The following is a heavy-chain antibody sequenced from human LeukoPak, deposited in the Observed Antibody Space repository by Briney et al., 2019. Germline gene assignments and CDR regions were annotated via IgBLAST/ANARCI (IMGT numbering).Heavy chain of an antibody. Sequence: GGSLRLSCAASGFTFSTYSMAWVRQAPGKGLEWVSSISPDSNYIYYADSLKGRFTISRDNAKISLYLQMNSLRADDTAVYYCARVALGVAGVLTFDHWGRGTLVIVSS. D-gene: IGHD6-19*01. CDR3: ARVALGVAGVLTFDH. CDR1: GFTFSTYS. CDR2: ISPDSNYI. J-gene: IGHJ4*02. V-gene: IGHV3-21*01.